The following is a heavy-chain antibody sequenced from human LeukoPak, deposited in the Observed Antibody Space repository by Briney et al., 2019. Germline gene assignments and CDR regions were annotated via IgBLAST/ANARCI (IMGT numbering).Heavy chain of an antibody. D-gene: IGHD3-22*01. J-gene: IGHJ3*02. CDR2: IYYNGRT. CDR1: GGSISRYY. Sequence: PSETLSLTCTLAGGSISRYYWSWIRQPPGKGLEWIAFIYYNGRTKYNPSLQSRVTISLDTSKNHFSLQLRSVTAADTAMYYCARLRDYDNSGDPDTFDIWGQGTMVTVSS. V-gene: IGHV4-59*01. CDR3: ARLRDYDNSGDPDTFDI.